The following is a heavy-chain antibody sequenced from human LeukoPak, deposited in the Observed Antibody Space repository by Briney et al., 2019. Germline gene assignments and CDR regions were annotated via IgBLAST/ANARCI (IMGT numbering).Heavy chain of an antibody. CDR3: ARDPTVITSSRITIFGVVKGPHNWFDP. CDR2: VNPSDGRT. J-gene: IGHJ5*02. CDR1: GYTFSSYS. Sequence: ASVKVSCKASGYTFSSYSVHWVRQTPGQGLEWMGIVNPSDGRTTYAQNFQGRATMTRDTSTSTVYMELSSLRSEDTAVYYCARDPTVITSSRITIFGVVKGPHNWFDPWGLGTLVTVSS. V-gene: IGHV1-46*01. D-gene: IGHD3-3*01.